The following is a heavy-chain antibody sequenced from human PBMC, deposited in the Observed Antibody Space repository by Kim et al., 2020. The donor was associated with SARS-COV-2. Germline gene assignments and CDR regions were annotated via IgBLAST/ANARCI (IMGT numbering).Heavy chain of an antibody. J-gene: IGHJ6*02. CDR3: ACYGDYGSYGMDV. Sequence: SETLSLTCTVSGGSISSYYWSWIRQPPGKGLEWIGYIYYSGSTNYNPSLKSRVTISVDTSKNQFSLKLSSVTAADTAVYYCACYGDYGSYGMDVWGQGTTSPSP. V-gene: IGHV4-59*01. D-gene: IGHD4-17*01. CDR2: IYYSGST. CDR1: GGSISSYY.